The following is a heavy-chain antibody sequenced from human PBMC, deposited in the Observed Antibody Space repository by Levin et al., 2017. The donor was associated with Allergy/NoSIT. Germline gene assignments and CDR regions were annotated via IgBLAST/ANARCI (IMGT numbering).Heavy chain of an antibody. J-gene: IGHJ6*03. Sequence: SQTLSLTCAISGGSIDSAFWWTWVRQPPGKGLEWIGEIYQTGPTNYNPSLKSRVTMSLDKSTNHLSLSLRSVTAADTAVYYCARYGSGSSYMYYYYYMDVWGNGTTVTVSS. V-gene: IGHV4-4*02. D-gene: IGHD3-10*01. CDR1: GGSIDSAFW. CDR3: ARYGSGSSYMYYYYYMDV. CDR2: IYQTGPT.